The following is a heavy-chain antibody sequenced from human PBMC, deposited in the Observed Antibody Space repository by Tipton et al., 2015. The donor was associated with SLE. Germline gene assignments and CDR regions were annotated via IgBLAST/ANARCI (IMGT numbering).Heavy chain of an antibody. CDR2: IYHSGST. CDR3: ARSLAAAGTGYYYYGMDV. D-gene: IGHD6-13*01. J-gene: IGHJ6*02. Sequence: LRLSCTVSGYSISSGYYWGWIRQPPGKGLEWIGSIYHSGSTYYNPSLKSRVTISVDTSKNQFSLKLSSVTAADTAVYYCARSLAAAGTGYYYYGMDVWGQGTTVTVSS. V-gene: IGHV4-38-2*02. CDR1: GYSISSGYY.